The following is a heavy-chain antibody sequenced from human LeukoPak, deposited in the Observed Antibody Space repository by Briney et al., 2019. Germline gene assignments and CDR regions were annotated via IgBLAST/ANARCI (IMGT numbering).Heavy chain of an antibody. V-gene: IGHV5-51*01. CDR2: IYPGDSDT. CDR1: GYSFTSYW. D-gene: IGHD5-18*01. J-gene: IGHJ6*03. Sequence: GESLMISCKGSGYSFTSYWIGWVRQMPGKGLEWMGIIYPGDSDTRYSPSFQGQVTISADKSISTAYLQWSSLKASDTAMYYCARLEYSYGYYYYYYMDVWGKGTTVTVSS. CDR3: ARLEYSYGYYYYYYMDV.